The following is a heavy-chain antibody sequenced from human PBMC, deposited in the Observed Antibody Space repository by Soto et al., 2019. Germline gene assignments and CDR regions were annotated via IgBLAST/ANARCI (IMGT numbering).Heavy chain of an antibody. D-gene: IGHD3-22*01. V-gene: IGHV3-30*04. CDR3: ARDRYHYDRSGYYNAFDI. J-gene: IGHJ3*02. Sequence: PGGSLRLSCAASGFTFSSYPMHWVCQSPGKGLEWVAVISYDGSNKDYADSVKGRFTISRDNSKNTLYLQMNSLRAEDTAVYYCARDRYHYDRSGYYNAFDIWGQGTMVTVSS. CDR2: ISYDGSNK. CDR1: GFTFSSYP.